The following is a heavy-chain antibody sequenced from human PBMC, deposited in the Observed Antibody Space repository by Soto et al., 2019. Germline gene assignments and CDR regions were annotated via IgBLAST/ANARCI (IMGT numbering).Heavy chain of an antibody. CDR3: ARGDSSNWYLNFDY. D-gene: IGHD6-13*01. Sequence: ASVKVSCKASGYTFTGYYMHWVRQAPGQGLEWMGWIVPNSGGTSYAQKFQGWVTMTGDSSISTAYTELTRLASDDTAVYYCARGDSSNWYLNFDYWGQGTLVTVSS. CDR1: GYTFTGYY. CDR2: IVPNSGGT. V-gene: IGHV1-2*04. J-gene: IGHJ4*02.